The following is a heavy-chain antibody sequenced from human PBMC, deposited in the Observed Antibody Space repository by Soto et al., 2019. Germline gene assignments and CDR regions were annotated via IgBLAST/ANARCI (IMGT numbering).Heavy chain of an antibody. D-gene: IGHD6-19*01. V-gene: IGHV2-70*01. CDR2: IDWDDDK. CDR3: ARITGAVADNYYYYYGMDV. CDR1: RWSRSTSGMG. J-gene: IGHJ6*02. Sequence: GPTLLYNTHTRTLTCTFTRWSRSTSGMGVRWIRQLHANALERRALIDWDDDKYYSTSLKTRLTTAKDNSKNQVVLTMSNMDPVDTATYYCARITGAVADNYYYYYGMDVWGQGTTVTV.